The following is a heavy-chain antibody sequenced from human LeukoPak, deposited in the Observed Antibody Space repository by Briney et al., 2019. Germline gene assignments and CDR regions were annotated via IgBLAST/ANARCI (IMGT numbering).Heavy chain of an antibody. V-gene: IGHV4-59*08. D-gene: IGHD1-1*01. CDR2: VYYSGST. CDR1: GGSIRSYF. J-gene: IGHJ4*02. Sequence: SETLSLTCTVSGGSIRSYFWSWIRQPPGKGLEWIGSVYYSGSTNYNPSLKSRVTISVDTSQQQFSVKLSSVTAADTAVYYCARRHDGTSHFDYWGQGTRVTVSS. CDR3: ARRHDGTSHFDY.